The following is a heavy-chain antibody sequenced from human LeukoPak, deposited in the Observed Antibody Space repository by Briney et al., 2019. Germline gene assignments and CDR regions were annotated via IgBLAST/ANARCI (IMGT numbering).Heavy chain of an antibody. V-gene: IGHV1-46*01. CDR2: INPSGGST. CDR3: ASTPGWRDAFDI. J-gene: IGHJ3*02. D-gene: IGHD6-19*01. Sequence: GASVKVSCKASGYTFTSYYMHWVRQAPGQGLEWMGIINPSGGSTSYAQKFQGRVTMTRDTSTSTVYMELSSLRSEDTAVYYCASTPGWRDAFDIWGQGTMVTVSS. CDR1: GYTFTSYY.